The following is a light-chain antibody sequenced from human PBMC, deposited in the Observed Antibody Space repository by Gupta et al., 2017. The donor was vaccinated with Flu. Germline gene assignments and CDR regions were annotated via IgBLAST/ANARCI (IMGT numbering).Light chain of an antibody. Sequence: DIQMTQSPSTLSASVGDTVTITCRASQSISSWLAWYQQKPGKAPKILIYKASSLEGGVPSRFSGSGYGTEFTLTISSLQPDDFATYYCQQYESNWTFGQGTKVEIK. CDR1: QSISSW. CDR3: QQYESNWT. J-gene: IGKJ1*01. CDR2: KAS. V-gene: IGKV1-5*03.